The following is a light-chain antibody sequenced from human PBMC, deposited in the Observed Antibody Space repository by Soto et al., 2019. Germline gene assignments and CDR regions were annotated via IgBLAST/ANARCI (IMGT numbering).Light chain of an antibody. Sequence: ALTQPRSVSGSPGQSVAISCTGTSSDVGGYNYVSWYQQHPGKAPKLIIYDVTKRPSGVPDRFSGSSSGNTASLTISGLQAEDEADYFCCSYAGSYSYVFGTGTKVTVL. CDR1: SSDVGGYNY. CDR3: CSYAGSYSYV. V-gene: IGLV2-11*01. CDR2: DVT. J-gene: IGLJ1*01.